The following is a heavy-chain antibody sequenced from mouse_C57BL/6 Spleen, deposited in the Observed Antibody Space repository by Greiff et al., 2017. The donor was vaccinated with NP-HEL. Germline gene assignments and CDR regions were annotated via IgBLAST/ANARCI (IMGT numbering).Heavy chain of an antibody. V-gene: IGHV5-4*01. CDR1: GFTFSSYA. CDR2: ISDGGSYT. J-gene: IGHJ3*01. D-gene: IGHD1-1*01. Sequence: EVKLMESGGGLVKPGGSLKLSCAASGFTFSSYAMSWVRQTPEKRLEWVATISDGGSYTYYPDNVKGRFTISRDNAKNNLYLQMSHLKSEDTAMYYCAREGGRAWFAYWGQGTLVTVSA. CDR3: AREGGRAWFAY.